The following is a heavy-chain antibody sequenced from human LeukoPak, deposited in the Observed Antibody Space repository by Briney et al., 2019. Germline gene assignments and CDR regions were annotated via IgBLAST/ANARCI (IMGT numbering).Heavy chain of an antibody. CDR2: IYYSGST. V-gene: IGHV4-59*01. CDR3: ARGFSPLLGPYGYDSYYFDY. Sequence: PSETLSLTCTVSGGSISSYYWSWIRQPPGKGLEWIGYIYYSGSTNYNPSLKSRVTISVDTSKNQFSLKLSSVTAADTAVYYCARGFSPLLGPYGYDSYYFDYWGQGTLVTVSS. D-gene: IGHD5-18*01. CDR1: GGSISSYY. J-gene: IGHJ4*02.